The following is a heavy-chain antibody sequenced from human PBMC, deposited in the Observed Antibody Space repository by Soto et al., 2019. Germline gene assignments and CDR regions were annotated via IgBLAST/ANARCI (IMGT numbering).Heavy chain of an antibody. CDR1: GGSISSYY. CDR3: ARSPPRYYFDY. CDR2: IYYSGST. V-gene: IGHV4-59*08. J-gene: IGHJ4*02. Sequence: SETLSLTCTVSGGSISSYYWSWIRQPPGKGLEWIGYIYYSGSTNYNPSLKSRVTISVDTSKNQFSLKLSSVTAADTAVYYCARSPPRYYFDYGGKETLVTVPS.